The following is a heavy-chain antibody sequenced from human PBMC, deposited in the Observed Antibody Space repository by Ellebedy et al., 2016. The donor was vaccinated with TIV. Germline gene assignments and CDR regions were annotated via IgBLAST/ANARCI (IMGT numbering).Heavy chain of an antibody. Sequence: PGGSLRLSCAASGFTFSNYWMTWVRQAPGKGPECVANIKQDGSEKYYVDSVKGRFTISRDNAKNSLYLQMNSLRAEDTAVYFCARDFHYYASGSWDDTFDIWGRGTVVTVSS. J-gene: IGHJ3*02. CDR1: GFTFSNYW. CDR2: IKQDGSEK. CDR3: ARDFHYYASGSWDDTFDI. V-gene: IGHV3-7*03. D-gene: IGHD3-10*01.